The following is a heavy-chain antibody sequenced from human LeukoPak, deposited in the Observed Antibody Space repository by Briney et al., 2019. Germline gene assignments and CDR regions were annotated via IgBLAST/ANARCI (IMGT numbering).Heavy chain of an antibody. CDR1: GGSFSGYY. V-gene: IGHV4-34*01. J-gene: IGHJ5*02. D-gene: IGHD3-22*01. Sequence: SETLSLTCAVYGGSFSGYYWNWIRQPPGKGLEWIGEINHSGNTNYNPSLKSRVTISVDTPKNQYSLKVSSVTAADTAVYYCARGRLVGDYYDSRNNWFVPWGQGTLVTVSS. CDR2: INHSGNT. CDR3: ARGRLVGDYYDSRNNWFVP.